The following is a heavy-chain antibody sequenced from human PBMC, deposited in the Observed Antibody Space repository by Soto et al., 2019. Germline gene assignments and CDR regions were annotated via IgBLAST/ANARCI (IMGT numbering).Heavy chain of an antibody. CDR1: VGSCSGYY. J-gene: IGHJ6*02. CDR2: INHSGST. D-gene: IGHD3-3*01. CDR3: ARLRIFGVVTNYYYYGMDV. V-gene: IGHV4-34*01. Sequence: SETQSLPSAVYVGSCSGYYWSWIRQPPAKVPEWIGEINHSGSTNHNPSLKSRVTISVDTSKNQFSLKLSSVTAADTAVYYCARLRIFGVVTNYYYYGMDVWGQGTTVTVSS.